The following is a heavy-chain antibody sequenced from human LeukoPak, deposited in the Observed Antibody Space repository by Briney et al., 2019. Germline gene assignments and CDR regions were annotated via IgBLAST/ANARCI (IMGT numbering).Heavy chain of an antibody. CDR2: IYYSGST. J-gene: IGHJ5*02. CDR3: AREERITMVRGAPRXFDP. Sequence: PSETLSLTCTVSGGSISSYYWSWIRQPPGKGLEWIGYIYYSGSTNYNPSLKSRVTISVDTSKNQFSLKLSSVTAADTAVYYCAREERITMVRGAPRXFDPWGXXTLVTVSS. V-gene: IGHV4-59*01. CDR1: GGSISSYY. D-gene: IGHD3-10*01.